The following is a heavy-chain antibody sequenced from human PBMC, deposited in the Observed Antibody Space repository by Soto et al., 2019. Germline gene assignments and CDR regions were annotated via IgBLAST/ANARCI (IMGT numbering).Heavy chain of an antibody. V-gene: IGHV4-39*01. Sequence: SETLSLTCTVSGGSISRSSYYWGWIRQPPGKGLEWIGTIYYSGRTYYNPSLKSRVTISVDTSKKQFSLKLSSVTAADTAVYYCARNGDYDSSFDYWGQGTLVTVSS. J-gene: IGHJ4*02. CDR1: GGSISRSSYY. D-gene: IGHD4-17*01. CDR3: ARNGDYDSSFDY. CDR2: IYYSGRT.